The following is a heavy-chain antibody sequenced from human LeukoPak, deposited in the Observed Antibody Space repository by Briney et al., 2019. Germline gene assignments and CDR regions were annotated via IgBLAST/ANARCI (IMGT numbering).Heavy chain of an antibody. CDR1: GYSISSGYY. CDR2: IYHSGST. J-gene: IGHJ4*02. Sequence: PSETLSLTCTVSGYSISSGYYWGWIRQPPGKGLEWIGSIYHSGSTYYDPSLKSRVTISVDTSKNQFSLKLSSVTAADTAVYYCARERKSYSSGWYFDYWGQGTLVTVSS. D-gene: IGHD6-19*01. V-gene: IGHV4-38-2*02. CDR3: ARERKSYSSGWYFDY.